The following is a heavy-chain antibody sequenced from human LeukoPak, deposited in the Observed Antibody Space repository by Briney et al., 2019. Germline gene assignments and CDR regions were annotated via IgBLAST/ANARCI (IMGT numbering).Heavy chain of an antibody. CDR1: GFTFSSYS. J-gene: IGHJ4*02. CDR3: ARDLIAYSNREGASDY. D-gene: IGHD4-11*01. Sequence: GGSLRLSCAASGFTFSSYSMNWVRQAPGKGLEWVSYISSSSSTIYYADSVKGRFTISRDNAKNSLYLQMNSLRAEDTAVYYCARDLIAYSNREGASDYWGQGTLVTVSS. CDR2: ISSSSSTI. V-gene: IGHV3-48*04.